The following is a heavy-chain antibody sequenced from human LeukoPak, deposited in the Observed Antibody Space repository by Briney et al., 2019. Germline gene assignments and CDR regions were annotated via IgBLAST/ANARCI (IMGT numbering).Heavy chain of an antibody. V-gene: IGHV3-15*01. CDR2: IKSKTDGGTT. D-gene: IGHD2-2*01. CDR3: TRGPSRGSTSPP. J-gene: IGHJ5*02. CDR1: GFTFSNAW. Sequence: GGSLRLSCAASGFTFSNAWMGWVRQAPGKGLEWVGRIKSKTDGGTTDYAAPVKGRFTISRDDSKNTLYLQMNSLKTEDTAVYYCTRGPSRGSTSPPWGQGTLVTVSS.